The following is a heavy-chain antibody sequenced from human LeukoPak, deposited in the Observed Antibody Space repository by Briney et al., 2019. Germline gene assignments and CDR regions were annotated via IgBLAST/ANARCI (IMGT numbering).Heavy chain of an antibody. Sequence: ASVKVSCKASGYAFTSYDINWVRQATGQGLEWMGWMNPNSGNTGYAQKFQGRVTMTRNTSISTAYMELSSLRSEDTAVYYCARADILTGYYLDYWGQGTLVTVSS. D-gene: IGHD3-9*01. J-gene: IGHJ4*02. CDR2: MNPNSGNT. CDR3: ARADILTGYYLDY. CDR1: GYAFTSYD. V-gene: IGHV1-8*01.